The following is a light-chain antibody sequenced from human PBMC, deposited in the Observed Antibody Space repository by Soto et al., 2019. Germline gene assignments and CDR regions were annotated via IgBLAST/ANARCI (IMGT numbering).Light chain of an antibody. Sequence: QSALTQPPSASGSPGQSVTISCTGTSSDVGGYNYVSWYQQHPGKAPKVIIYEVSKRPSGVPDRFSGSKSGSTASLTVSGLQAEDEADYYCVAWDDNLSSRVFGGGTKLTVL. CDR3: VAWDDNLSSRV. CDR1: SSDVGGYNY. CDR2: EVS. J-gene: IGLJ3*02. V-gene: IGLV2-8*01.